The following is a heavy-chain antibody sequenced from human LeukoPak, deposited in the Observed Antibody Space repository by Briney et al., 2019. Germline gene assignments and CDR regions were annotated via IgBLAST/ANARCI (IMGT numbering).Heavy chain of an antibody. D-gene: IGHD2-2*01. CDR3: TSSYCSSTSCYFAYYYMDV. V-gene: IGHV3-49*04. CDR1: GFTFGDYA. J-gene: IGHJ6*03. Sequence: PGGSLRLSCTASGFTFGDYAMSWVRQAPGKGLEWVGFIRSKAYGGTTEYAASVKGRFTISRDDSKSIAYLQMNSLKTEDTAVYYCTSSYCSSTSCYFAYYYMDVWGKGTTVTVSS. CDR2: IRSKAYGGTT.